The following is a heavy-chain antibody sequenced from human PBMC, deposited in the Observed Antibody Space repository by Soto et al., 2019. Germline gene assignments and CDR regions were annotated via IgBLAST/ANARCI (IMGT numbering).Heavy chain of an antibody. J-gene: IGHJ4*02. CDR1: GYTFTGYY. D-gene: IGHD6-13*01. V-gene: IGHV1-2*04. Sequence: GASVKVSCKASGYTFTGYYMHWVRQAPGQGLEWMGWINPNSGGTNYAQKFQGWVTMTRDTSISTAYMELSRLRSDDTAVYYCARDNGYSNKYFDYWGQGTLVTVSS. CDR2: INPNSGGT. CDR3: ARDNGYSNKYFDY.